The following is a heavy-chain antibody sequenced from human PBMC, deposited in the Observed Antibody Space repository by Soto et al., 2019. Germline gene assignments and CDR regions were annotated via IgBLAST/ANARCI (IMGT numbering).Heavy chain of an antibody. Sequence: SVKVSCKASGGTFSSYAISWVRQAPGQGLEWMGGIIPIFGTANYAQKFQGRVTINADESKSTAYMELSSLRSEDTAVFYCAQRDYCSGGFCSHYYYCCVYVW. J-gene: IGHJ6*01. CDR2: IIPIFGTA. CDR3: AQRDYCSGGFCSHYYYCCVYV. CDR1: GGTFSSYA. V-gene: IGHV1-69*13. D-gene: IGHD2-15*01.